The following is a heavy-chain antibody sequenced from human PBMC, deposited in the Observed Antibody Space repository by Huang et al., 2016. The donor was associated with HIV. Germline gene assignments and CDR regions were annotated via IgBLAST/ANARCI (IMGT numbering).Heavy chain of an antibody. V-gene: IGHV4-34*01. D-gene: IGHD3-16*01. Sequence: QVQLHQWGAGLLKPSETLSLTCAVYGGSFSGPNWTWIRQTPGKGLEWIGEINHSGRTNYSPSIKRRVTISLDTSKNQFSLRLRSVTAADTAVYYCARGRGDARGFLGLDFWGQGTLVTVSS. J-gene: IGHJ4*02. CDR3: ARGRGDARGFLGLDF. CDR2: INHSGRT. CDR1: GGSFSGPN.